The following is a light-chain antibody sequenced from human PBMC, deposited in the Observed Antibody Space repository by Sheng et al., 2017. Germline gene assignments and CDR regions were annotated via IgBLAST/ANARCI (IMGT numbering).Light chain of an antibody. CDR3: QQYYNWPQT. CDR1: QSVSSN. Sequence: ETVMTQSPATLSVSPGERATLFCRASQSVSSNLAWYQQKPGQAPRLLIYGASTRATGLPARFSGSGSGTEFTLTISSLQSEDFAVYYCQQYYNWPQTFGQGTKVEI. CDR2: GAS. V-gene: IGKV3-15*01. J-gene: IGKJ1*01.